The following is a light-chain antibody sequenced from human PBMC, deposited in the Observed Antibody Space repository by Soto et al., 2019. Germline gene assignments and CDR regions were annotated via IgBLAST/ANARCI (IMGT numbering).Light chain of an antibody. CDR3: RLAATFPLI. V-gene: IGKV1-12*01. CDR2: AAS. CDR1: QGITSW. J-gene: IGKJ4*01. Sequence: DIQMTQSPSSVSAFVGHSVTITCRASQGITSWLAWYQQKPGKAPELLIYAASSLQSGVPARFSGGGAGTDFTRTISSLQPEDSATYYCRLAATFPLIFGGGTKVEIK.